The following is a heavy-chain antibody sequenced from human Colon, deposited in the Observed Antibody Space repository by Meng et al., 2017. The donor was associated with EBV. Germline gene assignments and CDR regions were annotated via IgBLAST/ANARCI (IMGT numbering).Heavy chain of an antibody. CDR3: ARVGAYCGGDCYHPR. Sequence: QVRLQEWGPGLWKPSGTLSLTGAVSGGSLSSRNWWSWVRQPPGKGLEWIGEIYHSGSTNYNPSLKSRVTISVDESKNQFSLRLSSVTAADTAVYYCARVGAYCGGDCYHPRWGQGTLVTVSS. D-gene: IGHD2-21*02. CDR2: IYHSGST. J-gene: IGHJ4*02. V-gene: IGHV4-4*02. CDR1: GGSLSSRNW.